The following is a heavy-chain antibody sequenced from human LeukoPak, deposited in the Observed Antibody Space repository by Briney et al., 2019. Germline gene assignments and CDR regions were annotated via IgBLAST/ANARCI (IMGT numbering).Heavy chain of an antibody. CDR1: GGSISGGGYY. J-gene: IGHJ6*02. D-gene: IGHD2-2*01. CDR2: IYYSGST. Sequence: SQTLSLTCTVSGGSISGGGYYWSWIRQHPGKGLEWIGYIYYSGSTYYNPSLKSRVTISVDTSKSQFSLKLSSVTAADTAVYYCARAQFDIVVVPASALYGMDVWGQGTTVTVSS. V-gene: IGHV4-31*03. CDR3: ARAQFDIVVVPASALYGMDV.